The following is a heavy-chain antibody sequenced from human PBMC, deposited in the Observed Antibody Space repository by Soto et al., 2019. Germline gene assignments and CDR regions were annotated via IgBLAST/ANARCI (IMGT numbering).Heavy chain of an antibody. CDR2: ISYDGSNK. V-gene: IGHV3-30-3*01. CDR1: GFTFSSYA. J-gene: IGHJ4*02. D-gene: IGHD1-26*01. CDR3: ARDIPPEMGATDGNFDY. Sequence: GGSLRLSCAASGFTFSSYAMHWVRQAPGKGLEWVAVISYDGSNKYYADSVKGRFTISRDNSKNTLYLQMNSLRAEDTAVYYCARDIPPEMGATDGNFDYWGQGTLVTVSS.